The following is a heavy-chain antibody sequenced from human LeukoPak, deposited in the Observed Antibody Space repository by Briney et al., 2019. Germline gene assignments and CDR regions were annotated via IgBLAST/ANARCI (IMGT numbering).Heavy chain of an antibody. D-gene: IGHD6-13*01. CDR3: ARLRSLGQQQLASYYYYMDV. Sequence: SETLSLTCAVYGGSFSGYYWSWIRQPPGKGLEWIGEINHSGSTNYNPSLKSRVTISVDTSKNQFSLKLSSVTAADTAVYYCARLRSLGQQQLASYYYYMDVWGKGTTVTVSS. CDR2: INHSGST. J-gene: IGHJ6*03. CDR1: GGSFSGYY. V-gene: IGHV4-34*01.